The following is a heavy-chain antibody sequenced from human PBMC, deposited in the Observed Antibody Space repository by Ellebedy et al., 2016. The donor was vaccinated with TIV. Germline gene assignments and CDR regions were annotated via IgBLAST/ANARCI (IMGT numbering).Heavy chain of an antibody. CDR2: ISAYSGKT. D-gene: IGHD4-17*01. CDR3: ARGAFGDYDY. Sequence: AASVKVSCKASGYTFTSYSITWVRQAPGKGLEWMRWISAYSGKTNYAPKLQGRVTMTTDTSTSTAYMDLRSLRSDDTAVYSCARGAFGDYDYWGQGTLVTVSS. J-gene: IGHJ4*02. CDR1: GYTFTSYS. V-gene: IGHV1-18*01.